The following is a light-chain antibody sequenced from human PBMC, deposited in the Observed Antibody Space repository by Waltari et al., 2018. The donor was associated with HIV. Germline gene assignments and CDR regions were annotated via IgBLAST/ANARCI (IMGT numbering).Light chain of an antibody. CDR1: SSDIGAYDS. Sequence: QSALTQPPSASGSLGQSVTISCTGSSSDIGAYDSVSWFQQHPNNAPKLLLYEVSKRPSGVPARFSGSRSGETAFLSVSGLQPDDTAAYLCSSYGDNIRVLFGGGTNLTVL. CDR2: EVS. CDR3: SSYGDNIRVL. V-gene: IGLV2-8*01. J-gene: IGLJ2*01.